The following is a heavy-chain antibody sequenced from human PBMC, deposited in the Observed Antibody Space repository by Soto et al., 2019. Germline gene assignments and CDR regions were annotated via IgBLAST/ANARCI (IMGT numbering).Heavy chain of an antibody. CDR1: GFTFSSYG. J-gene: IGHJ6*02. CDR3: AKEKAPRFLEWLSPGYGMDV. D-gene: IGHD3-3*01. CDR2: ISYDGSNK. V-gene: IGHV3-30*18. Sequence: QVQLVESGGGVVQPGRSLRLSCAASGFTFSSYGMHWVRQAPGKGLEWVAVISYDGSNKYYADSVKGRFTISRDNSKNTLYLQMNSLRAEDTAVYYCAKEKAPRFLEWLSPGYGMDVWGQGTTVTVSS.